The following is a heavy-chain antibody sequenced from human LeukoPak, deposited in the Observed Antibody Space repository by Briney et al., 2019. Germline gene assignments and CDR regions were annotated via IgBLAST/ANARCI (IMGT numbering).Heavy chain of an antibody. CDR1: GYTFTSYY. Sequence: ASVKVSCKAYGYTFTSYYIHWVRQAPGQGLEWMGIINPSGGSTSYAQKFQGRVTMTRDTSTSTVYMELSSLRSEDTAVYYCARVLRSGYYRDDAFDIWGQGTMVTVSS. CDR2: INPSGGST. V-gene: IGHV1-46*03. CDR3: ARVLRSGYYRDDAFDI. D-gene: IGHD3-3*01. J-gene: IGHJ3*02.